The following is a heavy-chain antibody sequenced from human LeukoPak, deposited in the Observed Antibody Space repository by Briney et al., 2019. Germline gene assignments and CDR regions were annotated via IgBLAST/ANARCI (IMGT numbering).Heavy chain of an antibody. CDR3: ARGVGSSGYYYPDYYYGMDV. Sequence: PGGSLRLSCVSSGFSFSNYAMSWVRQAPGKGLEWVSSISGSGGSTHYADSVKGRFTISRDKTKNTLYLQMNSLRAEDTAVYYCARGVGSSGYYYPDYYYGMDVWGQGTTVTVSS. CDR1: GFSFSNYA. J-gene: IGHJ6*02. CDR2: ISGSGGST. V-gene: IGHV3-23*01. D-gene: IGHD3-22*01.